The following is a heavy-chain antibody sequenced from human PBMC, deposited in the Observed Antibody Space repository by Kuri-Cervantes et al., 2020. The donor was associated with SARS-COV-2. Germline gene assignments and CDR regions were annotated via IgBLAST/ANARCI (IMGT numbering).Heavy chain of an antibody. V-gene: IGHV3-30-3*01. J-gene: IGHJ4*02. Sequence: GESLKISCAASGFTFSSYAMHWVRQAPGKGLEWVAVISYDGSNKYYADSVKGRFTISRDNSKNTLYLQMNSLRAEDTAVYYCATGLSSGWYYANSGHYFDYWGQGPLVTVSS. CDR1: GFTFSSYA. CDR2: ISYDGSNK. D-gene: IGHD6-19*01. CDR3: ATGLSSGWYYANSGHYFDY.